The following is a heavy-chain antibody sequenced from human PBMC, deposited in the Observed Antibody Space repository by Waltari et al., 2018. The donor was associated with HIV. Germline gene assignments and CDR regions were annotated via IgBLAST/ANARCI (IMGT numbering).Heavy chain of an antibody. CDR3: ARTPYDTSGYCFDY. CDR2: VWYDGKNK. D-gene: IGHD3-22*01. Sequence: QVQLVESGGGVVQPGRSLRLPCAGSAFTLRSYVLHWVRQAPGKGLEWLAVVWYDGKNKYYADSVKGRFTVSRDNSKNTLFLQMNSLRVDDTAVYYCARTPYDTSGYCFDYWGQGTLVTVSS. CDR1: AFTLRSYV. J-gene: IGHJ4*02. V-gene: IGHV3-33*01.